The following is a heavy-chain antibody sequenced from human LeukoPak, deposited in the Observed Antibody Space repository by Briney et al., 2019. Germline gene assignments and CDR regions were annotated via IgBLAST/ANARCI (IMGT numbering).Heavy chain of an antibody. Sequence: GRSLRLSCAASGFTFSSYGMHWVRQAPGQGLEWVAVIWNDGSNKYYVDPVKGRLTISRDNSKNTLYLQMNSLRTEDTAVYYCARDYCSSTSCLFDYWGQGTLVTVSS. D-gene: IGHD2-2*01. J-gene: IGHJ4*02. CDR2: IWNDGSNK. CDR3: ARDYCSSTSCLFDY. V-gene: IGHV3-33*01. CDR1: GFTFSSYG.